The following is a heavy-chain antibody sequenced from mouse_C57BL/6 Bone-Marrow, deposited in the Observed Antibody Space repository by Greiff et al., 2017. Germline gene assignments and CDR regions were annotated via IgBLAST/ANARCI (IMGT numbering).Heavy chain of an antibody. D-gene: IGHD2-1*01. CDR3: ARGDYYGNPWFAY. CDR1: GYTFTDYY. J-gene: IGHJ3*01. V-gene: IGHV1-76*01. CDR2: IYPGSGNT. Sequence: QVQLQQSGAELVRPGASVKLSCKASGYTFTDYYINWVKQRPGQGLEWIARIYPGSGNTYYNEKFKGKATLTAEKSSSTAYMQLSSLTSEDSAVYFCARGDYYGNPWFAYWGQGTLDTVSA.